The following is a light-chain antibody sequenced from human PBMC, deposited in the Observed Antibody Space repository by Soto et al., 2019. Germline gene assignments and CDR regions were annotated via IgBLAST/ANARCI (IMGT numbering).Light chain of an antibody. Sequence: EIVLTQSPGTLSLSPGERATLSCRASQSVSSNYLAWYQQKPGQAPRLLIYGASSWATGITDRFSGSGSGTDFTLTISRLEPEDFAVYYCQQYGSSPITFGHGTKVDIK. CDR1: QSVSSNY. V-gene: IGKV3-20*01. CDR2: GAS. CDR3: QQYGSSPIT. J-gene: IGKJ3*01.